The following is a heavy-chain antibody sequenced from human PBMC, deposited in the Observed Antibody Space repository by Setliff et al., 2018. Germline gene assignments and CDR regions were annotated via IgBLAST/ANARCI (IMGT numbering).Heavy chain of an antibody. J-gene: IGHJ6*02. Sequence: GGSLRLSCAASGFTFSSYWMSWVRQAPGKGLEWVSSISSSSSYIYYADSVKGRFTISRDNAKNSLYLQMNSLRAEDTAVYYGASTAHYDSSGYPRNLYYYGMDVWGQGTTVTVSS. V-gene: IGHV3-21*01. D-gene: IGHD3-22*01. CDR2: ISSSSSYI. CDR1: GFTFSSYW. CDR3: ASTAHYDSSGYPRNLYYYGMDV.